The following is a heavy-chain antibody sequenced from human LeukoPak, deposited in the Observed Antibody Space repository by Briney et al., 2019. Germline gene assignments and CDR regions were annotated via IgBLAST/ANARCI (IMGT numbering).Heavy chain of an antibody. V-gene: IGHV3-23*01. CDR2: IRESATKT. D-gene: IGHD4-17*01. CDR1: GFTFSNYA. J-gene: IGHJ4*02. Sequence: GGSLRLSCAASGFTFSNYAMNWVRQAPGKGLEWVSGIRESATKTYYADSVKGRFAVSRDNSKNTVFLQMSGLRAEDTAVYYCAKSTLSVTTFHIQYFDSWGQGTLVTVSS. CDR3: AKSTLSVTTFHIQYFDS.